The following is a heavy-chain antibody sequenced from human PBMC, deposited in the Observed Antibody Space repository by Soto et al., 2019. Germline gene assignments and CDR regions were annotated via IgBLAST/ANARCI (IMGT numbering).Heavy chain of an antibody. CDR2: IYYSGST. V-gene: IGHV4-31*03. CDR1: GGSISSGGYY. CDR3: AVGGVLVPAALELDLYYYGMDV. D-gene: IGHD2-2*01. J-gene: IGHJ6*02. Sequence: QVQLQESGPGLVKPSQTLSLTCTVSGGSISSGGYYWSWIRQHPGKGLEWIGYIYYSGSTYYNPSLKSRVTISVDTSKNQFSLKLSSVTAADTAVYYCAVGGVLVPAALELDLYYYGMDVWGQGTTVTVSS.